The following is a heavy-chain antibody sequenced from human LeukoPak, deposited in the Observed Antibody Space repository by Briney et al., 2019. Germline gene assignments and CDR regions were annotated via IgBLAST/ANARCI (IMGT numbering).Heavy chain of an antibody. V-gene: IGHV3-48*03. CDR3: ARGGYCSSSICYSLNAFDV. D-gene: IGHD2-2*01. CDR1: GFTFSSHE. J-gene: IGHJ3*01. CDR2: ISSSGLT. Sequence: PGGSLRLSCAASGFTFSSHEMNWVRQAPGQGLEWVSYISSSGLTYYADSVRGRFTISRDNAKNSLYLQMNSLRAEDTAVYYCARGGYCSSSICYSLNAFDVWGQGTMFTVSS.